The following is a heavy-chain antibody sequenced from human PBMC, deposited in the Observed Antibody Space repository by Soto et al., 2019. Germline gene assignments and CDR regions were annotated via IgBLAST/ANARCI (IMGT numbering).Heavy chain of an antibody. J-gene: IGHJ3*02. D-gene: IGHD3-22*01. CDR3: AKDRTITMIVVPHAFDI. Sequence: EVQLLESGGGLVQPGGSLRLSCAASGFTSSSYAMSWVRQAPGKGREWVSTISGSGGGTYYADSVKGRFTISRDNSKNTFYLQMNNLRAEDTAVYYCAKDRTITMIVVPHAFDIWGQGTMVTVSS. V-gene: IGHV3-23*01. CDR1: GFTSSSYA. CDR2: ISGSGGGT.